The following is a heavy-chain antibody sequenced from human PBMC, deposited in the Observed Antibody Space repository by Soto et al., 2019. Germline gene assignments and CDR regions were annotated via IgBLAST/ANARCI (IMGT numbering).Heavy chain of an antibody. V-gene: IGHV1-18*01. J-gene: IGHJ6*02. D-gene: IGHD3-16*01. Sequence: ASVKVSCKASGYTFNTDGISWVRQAPGQGLEWMGWISTYNGNTNYAQNLQDRITMTIDTSTTTAYMELRSLRSDDTAVYYCARRLGSYYSGVAVWRQGTTVTV. CDR1: GYTFNTDG. CDR2: ISTYNGNT. CDR3: ARRLGSYYSGVAV.